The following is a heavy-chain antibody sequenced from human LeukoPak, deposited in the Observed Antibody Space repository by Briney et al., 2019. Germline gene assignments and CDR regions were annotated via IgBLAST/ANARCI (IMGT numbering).Heavy chain of an antibody. Sequence: GGSLRLSCAASGFTFSSYSMNWVRQAPGKGLEWVSSISSSSSYIYYADSVKGRFTISRDNAKNSLYLQMNGLRAEDTAVYYCARAGYGDSDFDYWGQGTLVTVSS. CDR3: ARAGYGDSDFDY. V-gene: IGHV3-21*01. J-gene: IGHJ4*02. CDR2: ISSSSSYI. CDR1: GFTFSSYS. D-gene: IGHD4-17*01.